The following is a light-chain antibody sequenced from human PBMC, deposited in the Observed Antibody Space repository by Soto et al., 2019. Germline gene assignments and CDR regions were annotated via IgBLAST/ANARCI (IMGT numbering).Light chain of an antibody. Sequence: SVLTQPPSVCVAPGQRVTISCTGSSSNIGAGYDVHWYQQRPGTAPKLLIYGNKNRPSGVPDRFSGSKSGTSASLAITGLQAEDEADYYCQSYDSSLSVSYVFGTGTKVTVL. CDR2: GNK. CDR3: QSYDSSLSVSYV. V-gene: IGLV1-40*01. CDR1: SSNIGAGYD. J-gene: IGLJ1*01.